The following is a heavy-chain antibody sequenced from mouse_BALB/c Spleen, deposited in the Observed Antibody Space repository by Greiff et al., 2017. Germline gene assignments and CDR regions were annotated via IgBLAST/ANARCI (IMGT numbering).Heavy chain of an antibody. CDR1: GFSLSRYS. J-gene: IGHJ3*01. D-gene: IGHD1-2*01. Sequence: VKLMESGPGLVAPSQSLSITCTVSGFSLSRYSVHWVRQPPGKGLEWLGMIWGGGSTDYNSALKSRLSISKDNSKSQVFLKMNSLQTDDTAMYYCARNSDYYGYTWFAYWGQGTLVTVSA. CDR2: IWGGGST. V-gene: IGHV2-6-4*01. CDR3: ARNSDYYGYTWFAY.